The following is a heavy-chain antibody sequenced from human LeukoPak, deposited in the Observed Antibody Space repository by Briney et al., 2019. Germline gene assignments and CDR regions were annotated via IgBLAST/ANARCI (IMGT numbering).Heavy chain of an antibody. J-gene: IGHJ4*02. CDR1: GGSISRGSYY. D-gene: IGHD5-24*01. Sequence: PSETLSLTCTVSGGSISRGSYYWSWIRQPAGKGLEWIGRIYTSGSTNYNPSLKSRVTISLDTSKNQFSLRLNSVTAADTAVYYCARDRDGYNFRFDYWGQGTLVTVSS. CDR3: ARDRDGYNFRFDY. V-gene: IGHV4-61*02. CDR2: IYTSGST.